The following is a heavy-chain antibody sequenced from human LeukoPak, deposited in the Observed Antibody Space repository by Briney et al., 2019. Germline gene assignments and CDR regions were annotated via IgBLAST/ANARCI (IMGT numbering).Heavy chain of an antibody. CDR3: TTDKVGLWFGELFPDY. Sequence: GGSLRFSCGASGITFTNAWMSWVRKSPGKGLEWVGRTKSKTDGGTTDYAPSVKGRSTISRDDSTNTLYLQMNSLKTEYTAVYYSTTDKVGLWFGELFPDYWGQGTLVTVSS. V-gene: IGHV3-15*01. CDR2: TKSKTDGGTT. D-gene: IGHD3-10*01. J-gene: IGHJ4*02. CDR1: GITFTNAW.